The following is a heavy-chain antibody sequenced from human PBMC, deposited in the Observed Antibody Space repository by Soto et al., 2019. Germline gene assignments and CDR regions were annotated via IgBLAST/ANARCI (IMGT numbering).Heavy chain of an antibody. V-gene: IGHV5-51*01. CDR1: GYSFTSYW. CDR2: IYPGDSDT. CDR3: ARAPPTYYYGIVGDAFDI. J-gene: IGHJ3*02. Sequence: GESLKISCKGSGYSFTSYWIGWVRQMPGKGLEWMGIIYPGDSDTRYSPSFQGQVTISADKSISTAYLQWSSLKAPDTAMYYCARAPPTYYYGIVGDAFDIWGQGTMVTVSS. D-gene: IGHD3-10*01.